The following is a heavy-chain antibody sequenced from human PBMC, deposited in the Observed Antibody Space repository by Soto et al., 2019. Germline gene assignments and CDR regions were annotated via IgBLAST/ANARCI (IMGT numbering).Heavy chain of an antibody. CDR3: ARGGPHDY. J-gene: IGHJ4*02. V-gene: IGHV4-31*03. CDR2: IYYSGRT. Sequence: PSETLSLTCTGSGGSINIGGYYLSWIRQHPGKGLEWIGYIYYSGRTYYNPSLKSRVVISVDSSRNQFSLKLSSLTAADTAVYYCARGGPHDYWGQGTVVTI. CDR1: GGSINIGGYY.